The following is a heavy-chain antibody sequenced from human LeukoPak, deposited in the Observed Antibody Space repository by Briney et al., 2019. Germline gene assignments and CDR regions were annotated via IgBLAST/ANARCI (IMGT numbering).Heavy chain of an antibody. J-gene: IGHJ6*04. Sequence: ASVKVSCKASGYTFTSYYMHWVRQAPGQGLEWMGWINPNSGGTNYAQKFQGRVTMTRDTSISTAYMELSRLRSDDTAVYYCARDLAAVVPAAMYVWGKGTTVTVSS. CDR2: INPNSGGT. V-gene: IGHV1-2*02. D-gene: IGHD2-2*01. CDR3: ARDLAAVVPAAMYV. CDR1: GYTFTSYY.